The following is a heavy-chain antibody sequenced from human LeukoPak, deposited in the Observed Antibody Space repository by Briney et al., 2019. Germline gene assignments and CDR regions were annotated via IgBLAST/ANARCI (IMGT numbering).Heavy chain of an antibody. CDR2: ISSSSSYT. Sequence: GGSLRLSCAASGFTFSSYSMNWVRQAPGKGLEWVSSISSSSSYTYYADSVKGRFTISRDNSKNTLYLQMNSLRAEDTAVYYCAKDGRLGRIVGATGYFDYWGQGTLVTVSS. CDR3: AKDGRLGRIVGATGYFDY. J-gene: IGHJ4*02. D-gene: IGHD1-26*01. V-gene: IGHV3-21*04. CDR1: GFTFSSYS.